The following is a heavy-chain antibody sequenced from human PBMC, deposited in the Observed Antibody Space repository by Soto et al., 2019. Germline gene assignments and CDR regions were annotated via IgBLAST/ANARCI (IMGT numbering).Heavy chain of an antibody. CDR2: IYYSGST. J-gene: IGHJ4*02. CDR1: GGSVSSGSYY. Sequence: QVQLQESGPGLVKPSETLSLTCTVSGGSVSSGSYYWSWIRQPPGKGLEWIGYIYYSGSTNYNPSLKSRVTISVDTSKNQFSLKLSSVTAADTAVYYCAREKYYFDYWGQGTLVTVSS. V-gene: IGHV4-61*01. CDR3: AREKYYFDY.